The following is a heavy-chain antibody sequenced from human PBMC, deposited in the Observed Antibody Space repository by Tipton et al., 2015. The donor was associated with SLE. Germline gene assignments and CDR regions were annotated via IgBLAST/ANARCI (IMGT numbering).Heavy chain of an antibody. CDR2: IYTIGST. J-gene: IGHJ3*02. CDR3: ARELKYYYDRDHAFDI. Sequence: TLSLTCTVSGGSISSGSYYWSWTRLPAGKGLEWIGHIYTIGSTNYNPSLKSRVTISVDTSKNQFSLKLSSVTAADTAVYYCARELKYYYDRDHAFDIWGQGTMVTVSS. D-gene: IGHD3-22*01. CDR1: GGSISSGSYY. V-gene: IGHV4-61*09.